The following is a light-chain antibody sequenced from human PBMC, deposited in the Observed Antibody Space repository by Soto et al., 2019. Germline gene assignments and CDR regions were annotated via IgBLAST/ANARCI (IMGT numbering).Light chain of an antibody. CDR3: QQSSNWPRT. V-gene: IGKV3-15*01. J-gene: IGKJ1*01. Sequence: EIVMTQSPATLSLSPGERVTLSCRASQFISNSLAWCQQRPGQPPRLLIYGASTRAAGISARFSGSGSGTEFTLTISSLQSEDFAVYYCQQSSNWPRTFGQGTKVDIK. CDR2: GAS. CDR1: QFISNS.